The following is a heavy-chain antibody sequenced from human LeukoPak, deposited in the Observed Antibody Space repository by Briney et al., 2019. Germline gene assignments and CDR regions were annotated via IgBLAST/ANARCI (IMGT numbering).Heavy chain of an antibody. Sequence: GGSLRLSCAASGFTFDDYGMSWVRQAPGKGLEWVSGINWNGGSTGYADSVKGRFTISRDNSKNTLYLQMNSLRAEDTAMYYCARAPRIYYYYMDVWGKGTTVTISS. CDR2: INWNGGST. CDR3: ARAPRIYYYYMDV. J-gene: IGHJ6*03. D-gene: IGHD2/OR15-2a*01. V-gene: IGHV3-20*04. CDR1: GFTFDDYG.